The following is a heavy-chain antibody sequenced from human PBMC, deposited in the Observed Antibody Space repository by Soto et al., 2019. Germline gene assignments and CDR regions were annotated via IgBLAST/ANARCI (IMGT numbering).Heavy chain of an antibody. V-gene: IGHV2-5*01. CDR1: GFSLSTSGVG. D-gene: IGHD1-26*01. Sequence: SGPTLVKPTQTLTLTCTFSGFSLSTSGVGVGWIRQPPGKALEWLALIYWNDDKRYSPSLKSRLTITKDTSKNQVVLTMTNMDPVDTATYYCAHFVDLPLGVGANDYWGQGTLVTVSS. J-gene: IGHJ4*02. CDR3: AHFVDLPLGVGANDY. CDR2: IYWNDDK.